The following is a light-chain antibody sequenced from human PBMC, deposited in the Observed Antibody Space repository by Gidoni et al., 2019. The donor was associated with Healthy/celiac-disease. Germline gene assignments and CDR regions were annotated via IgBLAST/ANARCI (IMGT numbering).Light chain of an antibody. CDR1: QSISSW. CDR3: QQYNSYSRT. CDR2: KAS. J-gene: IGKJ1*01. Sequence: DTQMTQSPSTLSASVGDRVTITCRASQSISSWLDWYQQKPGKAPKLLIYKASSLESGVPSRFSGSGSGTEFTLTISSLQPDDFATYYCQQYNSYSRTFGQGTKVEIK. V-gene: IGKV1-5*03.